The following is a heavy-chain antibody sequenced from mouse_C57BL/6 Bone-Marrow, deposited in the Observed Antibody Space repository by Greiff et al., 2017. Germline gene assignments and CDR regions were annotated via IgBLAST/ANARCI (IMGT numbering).Heavy chain of an antibody. V-gene: IGHV5-2*01. CDR2: INSDGGST. CDR1: EYEFPSHD. D-gene: IGHD2-2*01. CDR3: ASIYYGYDGSY. J-gene: IGHJ3*01. Sequence: EVKLVESGGGLVQPGESLKLSCESNEYEFPSHDMSWVRKTPEKRLELVAAINSDGGSTYYPDTMERRFIISRDNTKKTLYLQMSSLRSEDTALYYSASIYYGYDGSYWGQGTLVTVSA.